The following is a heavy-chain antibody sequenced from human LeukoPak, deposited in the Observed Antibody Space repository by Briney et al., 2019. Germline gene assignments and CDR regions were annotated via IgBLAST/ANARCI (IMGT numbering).Heavy chain of an antibody. CDR3: ARAPTGYYYYGMDV. CDR1: GYTFTGYY. J-gene: IGHJ6*02. D-gene: IGHD1-14*01. V-gene: IGHV1-2*02. Sequence: ASVKVSCKASGYTFTGYYMHWVRQAPGQGLEWMGWINPNSGGTNYAQKFQGRVTMTRDTSISTAYMELSRLRSDDTAVYHCARAPTGYYYYGMDVWGQGTTVTVSS. CDR2: INPNSGGT.